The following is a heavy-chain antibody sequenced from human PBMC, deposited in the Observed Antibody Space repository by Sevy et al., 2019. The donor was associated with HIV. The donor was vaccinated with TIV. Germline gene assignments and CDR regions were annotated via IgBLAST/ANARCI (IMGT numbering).Heavy chain of an antibody. J-gene: IGHJ6*02. CDR3: ARGKGYRDSWSGFGAPKNYYGMDV. D-gene: IGHD3-3*01. Sequence: GGSLRLSCAASGFTFSSYSMNWVRQAPGKGLEWVSSISSSSSYIYYADSVKGRFTISRDNAKNSLYLQMNSLRAEDTAVYYCARGKGYRDSWSGFGAPKNYYGMDVWGQGTTVTVSS. CDR2: ISSSSSYI. V-gene: IGHV3-21*01. CDR1: GFTFSSYS.